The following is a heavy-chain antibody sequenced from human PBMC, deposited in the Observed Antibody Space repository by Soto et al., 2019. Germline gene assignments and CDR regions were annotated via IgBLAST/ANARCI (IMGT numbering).Heavy chain of an antibody. CDR3: ARVPGGDNWFDP. J-gene: IGHJ5*02. CDR1: GGSFSGYY. V-gene: IGHV4-34*01. CDR2: INHSGST. Sequence: SETLSLTCAVYGGSFSGYYWSWIRQPPGKGLEWIGEINHSGSTNYNPSLKSRVTISVDTYKNQFSLKLSSVTAADTAVYYCARVPGGDNWFDPWGQGTLVTVPS.